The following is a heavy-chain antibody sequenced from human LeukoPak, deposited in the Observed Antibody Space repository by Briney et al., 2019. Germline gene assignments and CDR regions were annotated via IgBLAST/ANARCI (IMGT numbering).Heavy chain of an antibody. J-gene: IGHJ6*02. CDR3: AIVSRYFAWFYYYYGMDV. Sequence: SETLSLTCTVTGRSMSRYYWSWIRRPPGRGGEGSGYIYYSGSTNYKPSLKSRVTISVDTSKNQFSLKLSSVTAADTAVYYCAIVSRYFAWFYYYYGMDVWGQGTTVTVSS. V-gene: IGHV4-59*01. CDR2: IYYSGST. CDR1: GRSMSRYY. D-gene: IGHD3-9*01.